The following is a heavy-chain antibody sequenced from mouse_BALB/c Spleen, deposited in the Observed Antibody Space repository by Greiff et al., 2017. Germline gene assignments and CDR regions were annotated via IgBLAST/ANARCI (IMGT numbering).Heavy chain of an antibody. V-gene: IGHV3-8*02. J-gene: IGHJ2*01. CDR1: GDSITSGY. D-gene: IGHD1-1*01. CDR3: ARCYYYGSSYYFDY. CDR2: ISYSGST. Sequence: EVKLMESGPSLVKPSQTLSLTCSVTGDSITSGYWNWIRKFPGNKLEYMGYISYSGSTYYNPSLKSRISITRDTSKNQYYLQLNSVTTEDTATYYCARCYYYGSSYYFDYWGQGTTLTVSS.